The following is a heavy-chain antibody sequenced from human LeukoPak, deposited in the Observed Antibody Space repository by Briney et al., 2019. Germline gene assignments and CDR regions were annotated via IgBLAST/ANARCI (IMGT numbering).Heavy chain of an antibody. CDR2: ISGSGGST. D-gene: IGHD2-2*01. V-gene: IGHV3-23*01. CDR1: GFTFSSYA. J-gene: IGHJ4*02. CDR3: AACSSTSCYWVY. Sequence: TGGSLRLCCAASGFTFSSYAMSWVRQAPGKGLEWVSAISGSGGSTYYADSVKGRFTISRDNSKNTLYLQMNSLRAEDTAVYYCAACSSTSCYWVYWGQGTLVTVSS.